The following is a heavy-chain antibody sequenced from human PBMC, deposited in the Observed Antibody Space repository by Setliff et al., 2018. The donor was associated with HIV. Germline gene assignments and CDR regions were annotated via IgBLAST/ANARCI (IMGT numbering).Heavy chain of an antibody. CDR2: IYYSGST. D-gene: IGHD6-13*01. J-gene: IGHJ4*02. CDR1: GGSISSSSYY. CDR3: ATYSSSWPDY. Sequence: SETLSLTCTVSGGSISSSSYYWGWIRQPPGKGLEWIGGIYYSGSTYYNPSLKSRVTISVDTSKNQFSLKLSSVTAADTSVYYCATYSSSWPDYWGQGTLVTVSS. V-gene: IGHV4-39*01.